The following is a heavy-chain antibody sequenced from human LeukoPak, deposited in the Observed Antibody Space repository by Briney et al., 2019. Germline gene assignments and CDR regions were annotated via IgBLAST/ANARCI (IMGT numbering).Heavy chain of an antibody. D-gene: IGHD6-19*01. Sequence: SETLSLTCTVSGGSISSYYWSWIRQPAGKGLEWIGRIYTSGSTNYNPSLKSRVTMSVDTSKNQFSLKLSSVTAADTAVYYCARDRGIAVAVWVRYFQHWGQGTLVTVSS. CDR3: ARDRGIAVAVWVRYFQH. J-gene: IGHJ1*01. V-gene: IGHV4-4*07. CDR2: IYTSGST. CDR1: GGSISSYY.